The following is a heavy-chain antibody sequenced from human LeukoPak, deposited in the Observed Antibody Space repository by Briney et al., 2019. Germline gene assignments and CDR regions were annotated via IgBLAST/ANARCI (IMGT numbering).Heavy chain of an antibody. V-gene: IGHV1-2*02. CDR3: ARERYYGSGSYYLGYSYGFPFDY. Sequence: ASVKVSCKASGYTFTGYYMHWVRQAPGQGLEWMGWINPNSGGTNYAQKFQGRVTMTRDTSISTAYMELSRLRSDDTAVYYCARERYYGSGSYYLGYSYGFPFDYWGQGTLVTVSS. CDR2: INPNSGGT. D-gene: IGHD3-10*01. J-gene: IGHJ4*02. CDR1: GYTFTGYY.